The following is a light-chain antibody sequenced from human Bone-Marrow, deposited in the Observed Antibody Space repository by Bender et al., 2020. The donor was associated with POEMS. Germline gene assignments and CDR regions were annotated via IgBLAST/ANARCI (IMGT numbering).Light chain of an antibody. CDR2: TNN. CDR3: QSYDYSLSGSV. V-gene: IGLV1-44*01. J-gene: IGLJ3*02. CDR1: GSNIGGYP. Sequence: QSVLTQPPSVYGTPGQRVTISCSGSGSNIGGYPVNWYQQLPGTAPRLLIYTNNERPSGVPDRYSGSKSGTSASLAISGLQAEDEADYYCQSYDYSLSGSVFGGGTKLTVL.